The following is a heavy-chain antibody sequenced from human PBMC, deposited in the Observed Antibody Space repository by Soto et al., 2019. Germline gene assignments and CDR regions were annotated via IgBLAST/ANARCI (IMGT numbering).Heavy chain of an antibody. CDR2: ISYDGSDK. D-gene: IGHD3-3*01. CDR1: GFTFSDYG. Sequence: QLQLVESGGGVVQPGRSLRLSCAASGFTFSDYGMHWVRQAPGTGLEWVAVISYDGSDKYYADSVKGRFTISRDNSKNRLYLQMNSLRAEDTAVYYCVMMERLLDYWGQGTLVTVSS. V-gene: IGHV3-30*03. CDR3: VMMERLLDY. J-gene: IGHJ4*02.